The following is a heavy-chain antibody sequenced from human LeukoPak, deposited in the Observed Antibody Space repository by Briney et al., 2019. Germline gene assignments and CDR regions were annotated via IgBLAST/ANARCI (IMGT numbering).Heavy chain of an antibody. D-gene: IGHD5/OR15-5a*01. CDR1: GYTFTSNY. V-gene: IGHV1-46*01. CDR2: ISPSGGST. CDR3: ARLEPSLRGSTFDY. Sequence: ASVKVSCKAFGYTFTSNYMHWVRQAPGQGPEWMGVISPSGGSTTYAQKFQGRLTMTRDMSTSTVYMELSSLRSDDTAVYYCARLEPSLRGSTFDYWGQGTLVTVSS. J-gene: IGHJ4*02.